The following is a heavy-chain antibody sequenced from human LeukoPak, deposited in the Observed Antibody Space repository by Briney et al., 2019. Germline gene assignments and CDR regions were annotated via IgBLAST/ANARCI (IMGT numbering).Heavy chain of an antibody. Sequence: GGSLRLSCAASGFXFSRYWISWVRQAPGKGLKWVANIKPDGSEKHYVDSVKGRFTFSRDNAKNSLYLQMNGLRAEDMAVYYCARLAAGSDYFDYWGQGTLVTVSS. CDR3: ARLAAGSDYFDY. CDR2: IKPDGSEK. J-gene: IGHJ4*02. V-gene: IGHV3-7*04. CDR1: GFXFSRYW. D-gene: IGHD6-13*01.